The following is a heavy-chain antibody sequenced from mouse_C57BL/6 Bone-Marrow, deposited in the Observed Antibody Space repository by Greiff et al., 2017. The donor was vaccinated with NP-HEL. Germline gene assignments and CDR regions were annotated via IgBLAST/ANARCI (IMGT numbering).Heavy chain of an antibody. Sequence: QVQLQQSGPELVKPGASVKISCKASGYAFSSSWMNWVKQRPGKGLEWIGRIYPGDGDTNYNGKFKGKATLTADKSSSTAYMQLSSLTSEDSAVYFCCAYDPFAYWGQGTLVTVSA. CDR1: GYAFSSSW. CDR3: CAYDPFAY. V-gene: IGHV1-82*01. D-gene: IGHD2-12*01. J-gene: IGHJ3*01. CDR2: IYPGDGDT.